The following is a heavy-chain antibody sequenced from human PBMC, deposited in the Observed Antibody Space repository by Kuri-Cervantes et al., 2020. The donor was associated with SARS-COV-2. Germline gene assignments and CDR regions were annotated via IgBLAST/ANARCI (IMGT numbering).Heavy chain of an antibody. V-gene: IGHV4-59*13. CDR3: ARDGIAGGFGP. CDR2: IYYSGST. D-gene: IGHD6-13*01. CDR1: GGSTSSYY. Sequence: GSLRPSCTVSGGSTSSYYWSWIRQPPGKGLEWIGYIYYSGSTNYNPTLKSPVTISVDTSKNQFSLKVSSVTAADTAVYYCARDGIAGGFGPWGQGTLVTVSS. J-gene: IGHJ5*02.